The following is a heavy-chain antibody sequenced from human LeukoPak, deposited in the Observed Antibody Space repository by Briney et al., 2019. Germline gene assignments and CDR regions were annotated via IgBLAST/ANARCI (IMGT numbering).Heavy chain of an antibody. CDR3: AGDRIIYGDYGDAFDI. D-gene: IGHD4-17*01. V-gene: IGHV3-21*01. J-gene: IGHJ3*02. Sequence: GGSLRLSCAASGFTFSTYSMNWVRQTPGKGLEWVSSITSSSVYIYYADSVKGRFTISRDNAKNSLYLQMNSLRAEDTAVYYCAGDRIIYGDYGDAFDIWGQGTMVTVSS. CDR1: GFTFSTYS. CDR2: ITSSSVYI.